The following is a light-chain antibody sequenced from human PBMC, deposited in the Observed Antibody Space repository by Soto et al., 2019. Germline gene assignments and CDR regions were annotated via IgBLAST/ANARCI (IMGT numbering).Light chain of an antibody. CDR3: QHFGNSLWT. CDR2: GTS. Sequence: EIVLTQSPGTLSLSPGERATLSCRASQSINSNYLAWYQQKPGQAPRLLIYGTSSRATGIPDRFSGSGSGTDFGLTINRLEPEDFAVYYCQHFGNSLWTFGQGTKVEI. V-gene: IGKV3-20*01. CDR1: QSINSNY. J-gene: IGKJ1*01.